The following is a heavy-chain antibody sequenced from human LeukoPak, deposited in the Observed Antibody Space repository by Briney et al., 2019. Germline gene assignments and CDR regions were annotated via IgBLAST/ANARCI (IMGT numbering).Heavy chain of an antibody. J-gene: IGHJ6*03. D-gene: IGHD4-17*01. Sequence: GASVKVSCTASGYTFTGYYMHWVRQAPGQRLEWMGWINPNSGGTNYAQKFQGRVTMTRDTSISTAYMELSRLRSDDTAVYYCARDLDYGENYYYYMDVWGKGTTVTVSS. CDR1: GYTFTGYY. CDR2: INPNSGGT. V-gene: IGHV1-2*02. CDR3: ARDLDYGENYYYYMDV.